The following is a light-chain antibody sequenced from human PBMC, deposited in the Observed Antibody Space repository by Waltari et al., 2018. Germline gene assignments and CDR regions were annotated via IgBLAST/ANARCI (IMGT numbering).Light chain of an antibody. V-gene: IGLV5-45*01. CDR1: SGISVDNYG. J-gene: IGLJ1*01. Sequence: QAVLTQPASLSASPGTSVSLTCTLSSGISVDNYGVYWFQQKPGSPPQFLLTYTSGSNKQRGSGVPSRFSGSKDASANAGNLLISGLQSEDEGGFYCMIWHNSAYVFGSGTKVTVL. CDR2: YTSGSNK. CDR3: MIWHNSAYV.